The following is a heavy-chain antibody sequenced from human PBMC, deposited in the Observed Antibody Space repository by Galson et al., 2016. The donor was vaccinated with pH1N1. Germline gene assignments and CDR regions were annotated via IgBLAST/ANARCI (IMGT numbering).Heavy chain of an antibody. Sequence: SLRLSCAASGFTFSSHWMHWVRQAPGKGLVWVSRINGDGSSTSYADSVKGRFTISRDNARNTLYLQMDSLRAEDTAVYYCARETTISGVVMDFDSRGQGTQVTVSS. J-gene: IGHJ4*02. D-gene: IGHD3-3*01. CDR1: GFTFSSHW. CDR2: INGDGSST. V-gene: IGHV3-74*01. CDR3: ARETTISGVVMDFDS.